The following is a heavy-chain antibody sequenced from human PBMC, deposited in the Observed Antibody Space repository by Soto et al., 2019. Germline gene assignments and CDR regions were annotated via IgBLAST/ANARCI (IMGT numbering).Heavy chain of an antibody. CDR3: ARGLRNMVQGDTDWFDP. Sequence: QVQLVQSGAEVKKPGASVKVSCKASGYTFTSYDINWVRQATGQGLEWMGWMNPNSGNTGYAQKFQGRVTMTRNTSISTAYMELSRLRSEDTAVYYCARGLRNMVQGDTDWFDPWGQGTLVTVSS. CDR1: GYTFTSYD. D-gene: IGHD3-10*01. V-gene: IGHV1-8*01. CDR2: MNPNSGNT. J-gene: IGHJ5*02.